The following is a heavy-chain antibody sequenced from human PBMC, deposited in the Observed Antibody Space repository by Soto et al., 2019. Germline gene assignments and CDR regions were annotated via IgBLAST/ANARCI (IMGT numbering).Heavy chain of an antibody. CDR1: GFTFSGSA. Sequence: GGSLRLSCAASGFTFSGSAMRWVRQASGKGLEWVGRIRSKANSYATAYAASVKGRFTISRDDSKNTAYLQMNSLKTEDTAVYYCTIHYDFWSGYSESRYNWFDPWGQGTLVTVSS. CDR2: IRSKANSYAT. J-gene: IGHJ5*02. D-gene: IGHD3-3*01. CDR3: TIHYDFWSGYSESRYNWFDP. V-gene: IGHV3-73*01.